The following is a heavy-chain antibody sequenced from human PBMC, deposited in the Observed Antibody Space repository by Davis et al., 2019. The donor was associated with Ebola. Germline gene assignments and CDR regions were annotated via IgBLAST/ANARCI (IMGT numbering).Heavy chain of an antibody. CDR2: IRSKANSYAT. J-gene: IGHJ4*02. CDR3: TGTTVTSDY. V-gene: IGHV3-73*01. CDR1: GFTFSGSA. D-gene: IGHD4-17*01. Sequence: GESLKISCAASGFTFSGSAMHWVRQASGKGLEWVGRIRSKANSYATAYAASVKGRFTISRDASKNTAYLQMNSLKTEDTAVYYCTGTTVTSDYLGQGTPVTGSS.